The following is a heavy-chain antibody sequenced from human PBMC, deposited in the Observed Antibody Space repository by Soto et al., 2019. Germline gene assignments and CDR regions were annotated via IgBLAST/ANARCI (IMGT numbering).Heavy chain of an antibody. CDR1: GFTFSSYG. V-gene: IGHV3-30*18. J-gene: IGHJ4*02. Sequence: QVQLVESGGGVVQPGRSLRLSCAASGFTFSSYGMHWVRQAPGKRLEWVAVISYDGSNKYYADSVKGRFTISRDNSKNTLYLQMNSLRAEDTAVYYCAKASDSSGWYYFDYWGQGTLVTVSS. CDR3: AKASDSSGWYYFDY. D-gene: IGHD6-19*01. CDR2: ISYDGSNK.